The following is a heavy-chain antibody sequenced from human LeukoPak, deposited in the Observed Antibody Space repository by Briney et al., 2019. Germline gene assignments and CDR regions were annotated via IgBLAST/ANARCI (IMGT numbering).Heavy chain of an antibody. D-gene: IGHD3-9*01. J-gene: IGHJ4*02. Sequence: GGSLRLSCSAFGFTFSSYAMNWVRQAPGKGLECVSGISGNGDSTYYADSVKGGFTISRDNSKNTLSLQMSSLRVEDTAVYYCVKAPAQYDILTALDYWGQRTLGTVSS. CDR3: VKAPAQYDILTALDY. CDR1: GFTFSSYA. CDR2: ISGNGDST. V-gene: IGHV3-64D*06.